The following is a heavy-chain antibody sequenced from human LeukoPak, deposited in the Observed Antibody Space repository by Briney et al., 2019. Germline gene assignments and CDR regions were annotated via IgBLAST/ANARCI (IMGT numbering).Heavy chain of an antibody. V-gene: IGHV3-23*01. CDR3: AKSPAGPDVVGDFYFDS. Sequence: GGSLRLSRAASGFTFGVYVMSWVRQTPGKGLEWVSTISGQGDSTYYTESVKGRFTISRDNSRHTLYLQMNSLRAEDTATYYCAKSPAGPDVVGDFYFDSWGQGTLVTVSS. D-gene: IGHD2-15*01. CDR1: GFTFGVYV. CDR2: ISGQGDST. J-gene: IGHJ4*02.